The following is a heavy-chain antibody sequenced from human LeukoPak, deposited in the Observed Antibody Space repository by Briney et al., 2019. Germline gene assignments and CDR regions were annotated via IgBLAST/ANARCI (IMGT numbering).Heavy chain of an antibody. J-gene: IGHJ4*02. CDR2: IDAFNGDI. Sequence: ASVKVSCKGSGYSFSNYGVSWVRQAPGQGLEWMGWIDAFNGDIKYAWNLQGRVTMTMDISTSTFYMELRSLTSDDTAQYYCTGGSSVAYLGDSWGQGTLVTVSS. D-gene: IGHD2-8*02. V-gene: IGHV1-18*01. CDR3: TGGSSVAYLGDS. CDR1: GYSFSNYG.